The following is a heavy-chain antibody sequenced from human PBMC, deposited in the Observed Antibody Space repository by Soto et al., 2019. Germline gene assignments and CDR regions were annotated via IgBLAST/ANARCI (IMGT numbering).Heavy chain of an antibody. CDR3: ALYDFWSGYPGSVYMDV. D-gene: IGHD3-3*01. CDR1: GYTFTSYY. Sequence: ASVKVSCKASGYTFTSYYMHWVRQAPGQGLEWMGIINPSGGSTSYAQKFQGRVTMTRDTSTSTVYMELSSLRSEDTAVYYCALYDFWSGYPGSVYMDVWGKGTTVTVSS. CDR2: INPSGGST. J-gene: IGHJ6*03. V-gene: IGHV1-46*01.